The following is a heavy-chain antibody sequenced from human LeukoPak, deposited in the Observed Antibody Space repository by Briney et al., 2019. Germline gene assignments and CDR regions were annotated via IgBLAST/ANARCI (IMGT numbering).Heavy chain of an antibody. Sequence: TGGSLGLSCATSGFTFNNYNMNWVRQAPGRALEWVSSITSSGTYIFYADSVKGRFTVSRDNSKNTLYLQLSSLRAEDTAVYYCAREHDLWHEGGNWFDAWGQGSLVTVSS. CDR3: AREHDLWHEGGNWFDA. D-gene: IGHD3-3*01. J-gene: IGHJ5*02. CDR1: GFTFNNYN. V-gene: IGHV3-21*04. CDR2: ITSSGTYI.